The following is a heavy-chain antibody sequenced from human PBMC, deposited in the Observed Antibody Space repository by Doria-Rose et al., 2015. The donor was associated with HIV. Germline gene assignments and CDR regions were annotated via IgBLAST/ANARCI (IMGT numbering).Heavy chain of an antibody. V-gene: IGHV2-26*01. Sequence: QVTLKESGPVLVKPTETLTLTCTVSGVSLSSPGMGASWIRQPPGKALEWLANIFSDDERSYRTSLKSRLTISRSTYKSQVVLTMTDMDPVDTATYYCARIKSSRWYHKYYFDFWGQGTLVIVSA. CDR3: ARIKSSRWYHKYYFDF. D-gene: IGHD6-13*01. J-gene: IGHJ4*02. CDR1: GVSLSSPGMG. CDR2: IFSDDER.